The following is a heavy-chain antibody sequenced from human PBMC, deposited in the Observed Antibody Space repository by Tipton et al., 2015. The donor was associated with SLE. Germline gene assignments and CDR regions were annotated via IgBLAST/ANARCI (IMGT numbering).Heavy chain of an antibody. CDR3: AKGGIVGATLDY. D-gene: IGHD1-26*01. Sequence: SLRLSCAASGFTVSSNYMSWVRQAPGKGLEWVAFIRYDGSNKYYADSVKGRFTISRDNSKNTLYLQMNSLRAEDTAVYYCAKGGIVGATLDYWGQGTLVTVSS. CDR1: GFTVSSNY. CDR2: IRYDGSNK. J-gene: IGHJ4*02. V-gene: IGHV3-30*02.